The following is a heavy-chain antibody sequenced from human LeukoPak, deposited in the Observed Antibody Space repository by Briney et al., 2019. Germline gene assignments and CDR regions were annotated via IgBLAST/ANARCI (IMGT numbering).Heavy chain of an antibody. Sequence: GGSLRLSCAASGFTFSSYAMSWVRQAPGKGLEWVSAISGSGGSTYYADSVKGRFTISRDNSKNTLYLQMKSLRVEDTALYYCAKVPSTVVTTNWYFDLWGRGTLVTVSS. CDR3: AKVPSTVVTTNWYFDL. CDR1: GFTFSSYA. V-gene: IGHV3-23*01. D-gene: IGHD2-21*02. J-gene: IGHJ2*01. CDR2: ISGSGGST.